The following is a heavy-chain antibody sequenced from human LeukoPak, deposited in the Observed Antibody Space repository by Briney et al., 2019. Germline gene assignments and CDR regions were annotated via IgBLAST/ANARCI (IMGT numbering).Heavy chain of an antibody. CDR3: AEDSSGWYEEYYFDY. V-gene: IGHV3-30*18. CDR1: GFTFSSYG. Sequence: PGGSLRLSCAASGFTFSSYGMHWVRQAPGKGLEWVAVISYDGSNKYYADSVKGRFTISRDNSKNTLYLQMNSLRAEDTAVYYCAEDSSGWYEEYYFDYWGQGTLVTVSS. CDR2: ISYDGSNK. D-gene: IGHD6-19*01. J-gene: IGHJ4*02.